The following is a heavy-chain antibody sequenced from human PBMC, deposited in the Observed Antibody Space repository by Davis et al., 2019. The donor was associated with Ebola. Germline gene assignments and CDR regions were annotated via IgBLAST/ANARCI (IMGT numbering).Heavy chain of an antibody. CDR3: ARGTDGYNPGGYFDS. CDR1: GYSFTNYR. CDR2: IFPGDSDT. Sequence: KVSCKGSGYSFTNYRIVWVRQMPGKGLECMGIIFPGDSDTRYSPSFQGQVTISADKSISTAYLQWSSLKASDTAMYYCARGTDGYNPGGYFDSWGQGTLVTVSS. D-gene: IGHD5-24*01. J-gene: IGHJ4*02. V-gene: IGHV5-51*01.